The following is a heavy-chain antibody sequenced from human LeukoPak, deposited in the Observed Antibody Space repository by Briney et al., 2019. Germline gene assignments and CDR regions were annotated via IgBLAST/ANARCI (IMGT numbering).Heavy chain of an antibody. Sequence: TGGSLRLSCAASGFTVSSNYMSWVRQAPGKGLEWVSVIYSGGSTYYADSVKGRFTISRDNSKNTLYLQLNSLRAEDTAVYYCAGTTVVTSFDYWGQGTLVTVSS. CDR2: IYSGGST. CDR1: GFTVSSNY. D-gene: IGHD4-23*01. CDR3: AGTTVVTSFDY. J-gene: IGHJ4*02. V-gene: IGHV3-66*01.